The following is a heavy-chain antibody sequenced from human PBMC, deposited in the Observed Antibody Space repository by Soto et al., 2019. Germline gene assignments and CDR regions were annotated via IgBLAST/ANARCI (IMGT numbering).Heavy chain of an antibody. V-gene: IGHV3-23*01. CDR2: ISPSGNST. CDR3: ARDHQPSGYYFGDYYYYYGMDV. D-gene: IGHD3-3*01. Sequence: GGSLRLSCAASGLTFSTYAMNWVRQAPGRGLEWVSGISPSGNSTYYADSVKGRFTVSRDNSKNTLYLQMNTLRSDGTAVYYCARDHQPSGYYFGDYYYYYGMDVWGQGTTVTVSS. CDR1: GLTFSTYA. J-gene: IGHJ6*02.